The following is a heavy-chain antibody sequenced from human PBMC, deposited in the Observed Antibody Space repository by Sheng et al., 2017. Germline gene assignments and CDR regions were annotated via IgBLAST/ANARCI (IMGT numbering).Heavy chain of an antibody. CDR3: ARDAQYDTFSGVILYAMDV. CDR1: GFDVSVSY. V-gene: IGHV3-53*01. CDR2: IYSGGQT. Sequence: EVQLVESGGGLIQPGGSLRVSCAASGFDVSVSYMAWVRQAPGKGLEWLSVIYSGGQTYYAESVQGRFFISRDSSKNTLQLEMTSLRADDTAVYYCARDAQYDTFSGVILYAMDVWGQGTAVTVSS. D-gene: IGHD3-22*01. J-gene: IGHJ6*02.